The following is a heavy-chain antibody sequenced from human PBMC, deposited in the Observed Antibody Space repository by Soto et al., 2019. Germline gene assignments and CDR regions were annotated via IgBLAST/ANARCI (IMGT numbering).Heavy chain of an antibody. CDR2: IDPSDSQT. CDR1: GYSFAGYW. J-gene: IGHJ4*02. Sequence: PGKSLKISCKGSGYSFAGYWITWVRQKPGKGLEWMGRIDPSDSQTYYSPSFRGHVTISVTKSITTVFLQWSSLRASDTAMYYCARQIYDSDTGPNFQYYFDSWAQGTTVTVSS. D-gene: IGHD3-22*01. V-gene: IGHV5-10-1*01. CDR3: ARQIYDSDTGPNFQYYFDS.